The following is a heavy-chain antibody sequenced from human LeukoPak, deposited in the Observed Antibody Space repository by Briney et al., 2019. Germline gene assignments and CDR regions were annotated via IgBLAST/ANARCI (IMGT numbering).Heavy chain of an antibody. CDR3: ARTLGLLAAMWATSPPGQIDY. Sequence: PSQTLSLTCTVSGGSISSGGYYWRWIRQHPGKGLEWIGYIYYSGSTYYNPSLKSRVTISVDTSKNQFSLKLSSVTAADTAVYYCARTLGLLAAMWATSPPGQIDYWGQGTLVTVSS. J-gene: IGHJ4*02. V-gene: IGHV4-31*03. D-gene: IGHD2-2*01. CDR1: GGSISSGGYY. CDR2: IYYSGST.